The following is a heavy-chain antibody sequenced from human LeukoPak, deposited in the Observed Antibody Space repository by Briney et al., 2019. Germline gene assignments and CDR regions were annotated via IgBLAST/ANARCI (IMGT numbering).Heavy chain of an antibody. Sequence: SETLSLTCTVSGDSISSYYWSWIRQPPGKGLEWIGYIYTRGSTNYNPSLRSQVTISVDTSKNQFSLKLSSVTAADTAVYYCARILRYPFYMDVWGKGTTVTVSS. CDR3: ARILRYPFYMDV. D-gene: IGHD3-9*01. J-gene: IGHJ6*03. CDR2: IYTRGST. CDR1: GDSISSYY. V-gene: IGHV4-4*09.